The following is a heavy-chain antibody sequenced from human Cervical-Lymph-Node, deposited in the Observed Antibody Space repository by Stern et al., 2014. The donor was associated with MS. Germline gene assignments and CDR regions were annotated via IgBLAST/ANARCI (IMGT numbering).Heavy chain of an antibody. J-gene: IGHJ4*02. D-gene: IGHD4-17*01. CDR1: GFTFSYAW. Sequence: EVQLVQSGGDLVKPGGSLRLSCAASGFTFSYAWLSWVRQAPGKGLEWVGRIKGKNDGETTDYAAPVKGRFTISRDDSRHMLYLQMNSLKTEDTAIYYCVHYADYGDFDSWGQGTLVTVSS. CDR3: VHYADYGDFDS. CDR2: IKGKNDGETT. V-gene: IGHV3-15*01.